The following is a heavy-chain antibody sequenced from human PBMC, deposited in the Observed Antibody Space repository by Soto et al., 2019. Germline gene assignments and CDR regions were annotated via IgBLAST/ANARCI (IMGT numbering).Heavy chain of an antibody. V-gene: IGHV3-48*02. CDR3: VRDSGWAFDI. Sequence: EVQLVESGGGLVQPGQSLRVSCAASGFSFSSYSMNWVRQAPGKGLEWISYISSSKTYIWYADSVKGRFTISRDNAKNSLSLQMNRLRDEDTAVYYCVRDSGWAFDIWGLGKMVTVSS. D-gene: IGHD6-19*01. CDR2: ISSSKTYI. CDR1: GFSFSSYS. J-gene: IGHJ3*02.